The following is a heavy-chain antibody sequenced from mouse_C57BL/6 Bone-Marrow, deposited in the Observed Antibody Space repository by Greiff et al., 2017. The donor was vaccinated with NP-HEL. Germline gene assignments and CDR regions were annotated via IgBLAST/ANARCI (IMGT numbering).Heavy chain of an antibody. CDR1: GFNIKDDY. CDR2: IDPENGDT. V-gene: IGHV14-4*01. J-gene: IGHJ2*01. D-gene: IGHD2-4*01. Sequence: VQLQQSGAELVRPGASVKLSCTASGFNIKDDYMHWVKQRPEQGLEWIGWIDPENGDTEYASKLQGTVTITADTSSNTAYLQFSSLTSEDTAVYYCTTNLYDYEDFDYWGQGTTLTVSS. CDR3: TTNLYDYEDFDY.